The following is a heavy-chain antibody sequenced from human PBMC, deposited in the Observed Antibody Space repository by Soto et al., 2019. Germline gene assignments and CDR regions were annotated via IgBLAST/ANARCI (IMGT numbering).Heavy chain of an antibody. Sequence: QVQLVQSGAEVKKPGASVKVSCKASGYTFSSHGISWVRQAPGQGLEWMGWISTHNGRTSYAQKLQGRVTMTTDTSTSTAHMELRGLRSDDTAMFYCARDEEYSSGTLPLDDWGQGTLVTVSS. J-gene: IGHJ4*02. CDR1: GYTFSSHG. D-gene: IGHD6-19*01. CDR2: ISTHNGRT. CDR3: ARDEEYSSGTLPLDD. V-gene: IGHV1-18*01.